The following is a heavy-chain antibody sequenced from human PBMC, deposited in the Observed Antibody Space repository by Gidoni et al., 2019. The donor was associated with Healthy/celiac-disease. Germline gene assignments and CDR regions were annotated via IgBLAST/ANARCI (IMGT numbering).Heavy chain of an antibody. CDR2: IRSKANSYAT. CDR1: RFTYSGSA. D-gene: IGHD4-4*01. Sequence: EVQLVESGGGLVQPGGSLKLTCADSRFTYSGSAMHWVRKASGKGLEWVGRIRSKANSYATAYAASVKGRFTISRDDSTNTAYLQMNSLKTEDTAVYYCTTLTTVTHWGQGTLVTVSS. CDR3: TTLTTVTH. V-gene: IGHV3-73*01. J-gene: IGHJ4*02.